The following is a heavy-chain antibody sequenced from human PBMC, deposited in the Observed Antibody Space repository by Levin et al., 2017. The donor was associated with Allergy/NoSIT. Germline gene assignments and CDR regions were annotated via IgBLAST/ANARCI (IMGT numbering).Heavy chain of an antibody. CDR2: TWYDGNNE. V-gene: IGHV3-33*01. CDR1: GFVFSAYG. CDR3: ARDRDRAIDY. Sequence: GESLKISCAASGFVFSAYGMHWVRQAPGKGLEWVAVTWYDGNNEFYADSVKGRFTISRDNSKNTLYLQMNSLRAEDTAVYYCARDRDRAIDYWGQGTLVTVSS. J-gene: IGHJ4*02. D-gene: IGHD2-21*02.